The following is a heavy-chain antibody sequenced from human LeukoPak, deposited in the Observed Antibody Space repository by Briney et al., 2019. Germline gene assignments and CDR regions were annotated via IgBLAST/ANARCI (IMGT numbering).Heavy chain of an antibody. CDR2: IKHDGSEKQDGSEK. CDR1: GFPFSQYW. CDR3: ARSGRGVDSFYFYMDV. J-gene: IGHJ6*03. D-gene: IGHD3-10*01. V-gene: IGHV3-7*01. Sequence: PGASLRLSCAASGFPFSQYWTSWVRQAPGKGLEWVANIKHDGSEKQDGSEKNCVDSVKGRFTISRDNAKNSLYLQMYSLRAEDTAVYYCARSGRGVDSFYFYMDVWGKGTTVTVSS.